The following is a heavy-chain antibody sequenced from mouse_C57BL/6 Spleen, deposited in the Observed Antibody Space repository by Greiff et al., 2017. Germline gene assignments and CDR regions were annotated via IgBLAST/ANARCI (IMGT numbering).Heavy chain of an antibody. J-gene: IGHJ2*01. CDR1: GFTFTGYW. D-gene: IGHD5-1*01. CDR2: ILPGSGSI. V-gene: IGHV1-9*01. Sequence: VLLQQSGAELMKPGASVKLSCTATGFTFTGYWIEWVKQRPGHGLEWIAEILPGSGSIKYAEKFKGKATFTADTTSNTAYMQLISLTTNSSTIYYSARYCLSTYYFDYWGQGTTLTVSS. CDR3: ARYCLSTYYFDY.